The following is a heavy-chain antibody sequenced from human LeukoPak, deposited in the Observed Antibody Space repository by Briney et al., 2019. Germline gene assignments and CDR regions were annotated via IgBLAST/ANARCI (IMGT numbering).Heavy chain of an antibody. CDR3: AGGSGWVTDS. J-gene: IGHJ4*02. CDR2: INEDGGGR. D-gene: IGHD6-19*01. CDR1: GFTFSTNW. V-gene: IGHV3-7*01. Sequence: GGSLRLSCAASGFTFSTNWMTWVRQAPGKGLEWVANINEDGGGRYYVDSVKGRFTISRDNAKNSLYLQMNSLRAEDTAVYFCAGGSGWVTDSWGQGTLVTVSA.